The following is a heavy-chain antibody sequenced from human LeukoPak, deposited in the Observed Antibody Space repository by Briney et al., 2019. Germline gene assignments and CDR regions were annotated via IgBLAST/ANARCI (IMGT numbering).Heavy chain of an antibody. D-gene: IGHD4-17*01. CDR3: ARGGSDYGDYGYNWFDP. CDR1: GFTFSSYS. J-gene: IGHJ5*02. Sequence: PGGSLRLSCAASGFTFSSYSMNWVRQAPGKGLEWVSSISSSSSYIYYADSVKGRFTIYRDNAKNSLYLQMNSLRAEDTAVYYCARGGSDYGDYGYNWFDPWGQGTLVTVSS. V-gene: IGHV3-21*01. CDR2: ISSSSSYI.